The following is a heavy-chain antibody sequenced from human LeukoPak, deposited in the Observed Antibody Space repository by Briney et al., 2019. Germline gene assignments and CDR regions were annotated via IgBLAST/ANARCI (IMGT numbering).Heavy chain of an antibody. CDR2: INPNSGGT. CDR3: ARREYSSSWFFDY. V-gene: IGHV1-2*02. J-gene: IGHJ4*02. D-gene: IGHD6-13*01. CDR1: GYTFTGYY. Sequence: ASVKVSCKASGYTFTGYYMHWVRQAPGQGLEWMGWINPNSGGTNYAQKFQGRVTMTRDTSISTAYMELSRLRFDDTAVYYCARREYSSSWFFDYWGQGTLVTVSS.